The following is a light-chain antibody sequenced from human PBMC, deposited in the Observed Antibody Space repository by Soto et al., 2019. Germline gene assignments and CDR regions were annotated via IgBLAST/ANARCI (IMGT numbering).Light chain of an antibody. J-gene: IGLJ2*01. CDR1: SDDVGGYNH. CDR3: SSYRSGNTLVV. V-gene: IGLV2-14*01. Sequence: QSALTQPASVSGSPGQSITISCTGTSDDVGGYNHVSWYQQHPGKAPKLMIFEVNNRPSGVSNRFSGSRSGNTASLTISGLQAEDEADYYCSSYRSGNTLVVFGGRTKLTVL. CDR2: EVN.